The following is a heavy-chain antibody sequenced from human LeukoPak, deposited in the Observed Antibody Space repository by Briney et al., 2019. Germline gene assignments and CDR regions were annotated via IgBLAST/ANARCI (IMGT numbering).Heavy chain of an antibody. Sequence: ASVKVSCKASGYTFTSYDINWVRQATGQGLEWMGWMNPNSGNTGYAQKFQGRVTITRNTSISTAYMELSRLRSDDTAVYYCARDGGYSGYGWDWGQGTLVTVSS. V-gene: IGHV1-8*03. CDR1: GYTFTSYD. J-gene: IGHJ4*02. CDR2: MNPNSGNT. D-gene: IGHD5-12*01. CDR3: ARDGGYSGYGWD.